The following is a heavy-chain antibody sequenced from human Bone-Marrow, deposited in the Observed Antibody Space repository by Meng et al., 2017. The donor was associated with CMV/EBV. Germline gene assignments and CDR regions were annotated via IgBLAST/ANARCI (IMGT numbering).Heavy chain of an antibody. V-gene: IGHV1-8*01. CDR2: MNHNSGDT. CDR1: GYTFTSSD. Sequence: CKAYGYTFTSSDMNWVQQGHGQGLEGMGWMNHNSGDTGYAQKFQGRVTMTRDTSINTPYMELSSLRSEDTAVYYGARGVGVSGRGGYWGQGTLVTVSS. D-gene: IGHD3-10*01. CDR3: ARGVGVSGRGGY. J-gene: IGHJ4*02.